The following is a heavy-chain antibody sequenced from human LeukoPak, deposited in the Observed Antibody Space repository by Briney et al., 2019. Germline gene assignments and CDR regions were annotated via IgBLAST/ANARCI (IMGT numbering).Heavy chain of an antibody. CDR1: GGSFSGYY. J-gene: IGHJ4*02. D-gene: IGHD3-3*01. V-gene: IGHV4-34*01. CDR3: ATGDYDFWSGYYDY. CDR2: INHSGST. Sequence: SETLSLTCAVYGGSFSGYYWSWLRQPPGKGLEWIGEINHSGSTNYNPSLTSRVTISVDTSKNQFSLKLSSVTAAATAVYYCATGDYDFWSGYYDYWGQGTRVTVSS.